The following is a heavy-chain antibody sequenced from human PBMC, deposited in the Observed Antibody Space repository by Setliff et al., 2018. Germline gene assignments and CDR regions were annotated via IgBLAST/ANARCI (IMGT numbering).Heavy chain of an antibody. Sequence: QTGGSLRLSCAASGFTFSSYAMSWVRQAPGKGLEWVSAISGSGGSTYYADSVKGRFTISRDNSKNTLYLQMNSRRAEDKAVYYCAKGYTYYGGNFDYWGQGTLVTVSS. J-gene: IGHJ4*02. CDR3: AKGYTYYGGNFDY. CDR1: GFTFSSYA. D-gene: IGHD4-17*01. V-gene: IGHV3-23*01. CDR2: ISGSGGST.